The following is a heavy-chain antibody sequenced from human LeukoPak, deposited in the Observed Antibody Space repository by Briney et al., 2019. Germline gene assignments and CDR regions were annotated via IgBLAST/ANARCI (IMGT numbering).Heavy chain of an antibody. D-gene: IGHD4-23*01. CDR3: TKDYGGDPFDY. V-gene: IGHV3-30-3*01. Sequence: PGGSLRLSCAASGFTFSSYAIHWVRQAPGKGLEWVAVISYDGSNKYYTDSVKGRFTISRDNSKNTLYLQVNSLRAEDTAIYYCTKDYGGDPFDYWGQGTLVTVSS. CDR2: ISYDGSNK. J-gene: IGHJ4*02. CDR1: GFTFSSYA.